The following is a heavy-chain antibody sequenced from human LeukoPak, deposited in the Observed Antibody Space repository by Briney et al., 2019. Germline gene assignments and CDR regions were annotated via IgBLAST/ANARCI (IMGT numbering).Heavy chain of an antibody. CDR3: ARVSYFAYYYYMDV. Sequence: SETLSLTCAVYGGSFSGYYWSWIRQPPGKGLEWIGEINHSGSTNYNPSLKSRVTISVDTSKNQFSLKLSSVTAADTAVYYCARVSYFAYYYYMDVWGKGTTVTVSS. D-gene: IGHD3-10*01. V-gene: IGHV4-34*01. CDR1: GGSFSGYY. CDR2: INHSGST. J-gene: IGHJ6*03.